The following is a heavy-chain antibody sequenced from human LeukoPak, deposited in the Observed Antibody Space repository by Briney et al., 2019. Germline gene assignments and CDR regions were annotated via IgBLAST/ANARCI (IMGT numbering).Heavy chain of an antibody. Sequence: PGGSLRLSCAASGLTFSGSAMHCVREASGKVLEWVGRKRSKANGYATAYAASVKGRLTISRDDSKNTAYLQMNSLKAEDTAVYYCIYSRGWYNWYFDLWGRGTLVTVSS. CDR2: KRSKANGYAT. V-gene: IGHV3-73*01. J-gene: IGHJ2*01. CDR1: GLTFSGSA. D-gene: IGHD6-19*01. CDR3: IYSRGWYNWYFDL.